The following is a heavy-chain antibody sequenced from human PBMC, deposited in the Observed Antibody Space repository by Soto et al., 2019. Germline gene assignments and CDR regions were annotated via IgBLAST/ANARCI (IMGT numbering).Heavy chain of an antibody. CDR2: INAGNGNT. J-gene: IGHJ4*02. Sequence: ASVKVSCKASGYTFTNYAMHWVRQAPGQRLEWMGWINAGNGNTRYSQKFQGRVTITRDTSASTAYMDLSSLTSEDTAVYYCARNLMDYGILTGYYMAYYFDCWGQGTLVTVSSGKGSLASVKVSCKASGYTFTNFGISWYYFDYWGQGTLVTVSS. D-gene: IGHD3-9*01. V-gene: IGHV1-3*01. CDR3: ARNLMDYGILTGYYMAYYFDCWGQGTLVTVSSGKGSLASVKVSCKASGYTFTNFGISWYYFDY. CDR1: GYTFTNYA.